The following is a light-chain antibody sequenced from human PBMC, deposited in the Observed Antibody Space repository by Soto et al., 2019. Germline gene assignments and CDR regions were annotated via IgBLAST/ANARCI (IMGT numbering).Light chain of an antibody. V-gene: IGKV3-15*01. CDR2: YAS. J-gene: IGKJ5*01. CDR3: QQYNNWPPIT. CDR1: QSVSNN. Sequence: EIMMTQSPATLSVSPGERATLSYRASQSVSNNLAWYQQKPGQAPRLLIYYASTRATGIPARFSGSGSGTVFTLTISSLQSEDFALYYCQQYNNWPPITFGQGTRLEIK.